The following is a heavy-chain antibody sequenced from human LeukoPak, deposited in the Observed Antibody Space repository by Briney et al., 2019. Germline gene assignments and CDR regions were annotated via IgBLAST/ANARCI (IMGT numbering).Heavy chain of an antibody. J-gene: IGHJ4*02. Sequence: GGSLRLSCAASGFTFSSYEMNWVRQAPGKGLEWISYISTSGGTIYYADSVKGRFTISRDNAKNSVHLQMNSLRAEDTAFYYCARAGYYFDYWGQGTLVTVSS. V-gene: IGHV3-48*03. CDR1: GFTFSSYE. CDR3: ARAGYYFDY. CDR2: ISTSGGTI.